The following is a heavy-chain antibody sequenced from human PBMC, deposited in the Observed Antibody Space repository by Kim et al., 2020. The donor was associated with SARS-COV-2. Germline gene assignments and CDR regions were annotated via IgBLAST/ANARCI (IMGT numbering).Heavy chain of an antibody. CDR2: ISYDGSNK. J-gene: IGHJ4*02. CDR1: GFTFSSYA. D-gene: IGHD3-22*01. CDR3: AGYYYDSSAYRDY. Sequence: GGSLRLSCAASGFTFSSYAMHWVRQAPGKGLEWVAVISYDGSNKYYADSVKGRFTISRDNSKNTLYLQMNSLRAEDTAVYYCAGYYYDSSAYRDYCGQGT. V-gene: IGHV3-30*04.